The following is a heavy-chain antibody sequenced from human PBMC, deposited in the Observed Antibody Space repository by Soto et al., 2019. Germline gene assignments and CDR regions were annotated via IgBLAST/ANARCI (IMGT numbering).Heavy chain of an antibody. CDR2: IHPGDSDT. CDR1: GYNFNTYW. Sequence: GESLKISCEGSGYNFNTYWIGWVRQMPGKGLEWMALIHPGDSDTRYSPSFEGQVTLSVDRSISTAYLQWSSLKASDTAIYYCATSTVSYVDIVSSTTRGYFDHWGQGTLVTVSS. J-gene: IGHJ4*02. D-gene: IGHD5-12*01. CDR3: ATSTVSYVDIVSSTTRGYFDH. V-gene: IGHV5-51*01.